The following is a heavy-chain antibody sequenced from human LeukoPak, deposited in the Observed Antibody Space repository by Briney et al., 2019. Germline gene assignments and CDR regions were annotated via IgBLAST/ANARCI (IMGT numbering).Heavy chain of an antibody. V-gene: IGHV4-59*01. CDR2: IYYSGST. Sequence: SETLSLTCTVSGGSINNYYWSWIRQPPGKGLEWIGYIYYSGSTNYNPSLKSRVTISINTSKNQFSLKLSSVTAADTAVYYCAREYGGGWFDPWGQGTLVTVSS. CDR3: AREYGGGWFDP. D-gene: IGHD3-16*01. J-gene: IGHJ5*02. CDR1: GGSINNYY.